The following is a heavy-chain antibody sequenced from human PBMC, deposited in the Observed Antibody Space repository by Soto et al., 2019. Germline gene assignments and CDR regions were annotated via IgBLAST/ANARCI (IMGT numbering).Heavy chain of an antibody. Sequence: GGSLRLSCAASGFTFSNAWMSWVRQAPGKGLEWVGQIKSKTDGGTTDYAAPVKGRFTISRVDSENTLYLHMNSLKTEDTALYFCSTVGAPAYWGQGTLVTVSS. CDR2: IKSKTDGGTT. D-gene: IGHD1-26*01. CDR3: STVGAPAY. J-gene: IGHJ4*01. V-gene: IGHV3-15*01. CDR1: GFTFSNAW.